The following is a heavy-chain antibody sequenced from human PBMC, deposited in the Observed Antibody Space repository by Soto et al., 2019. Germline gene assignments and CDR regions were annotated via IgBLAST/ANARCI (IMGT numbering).Heavy chain of an antibody. D-gene: IGHD3-9*01. CDR3: ARSPYYDILTGRLCYFDY. V-gene: IGHV4-61*01. J-gene: IGHJ4*02. Sequence: SETLSLTCTVSGGSVSSGSYYWSWIRQPPGKGLEWIGYIYYSGSTNYNPSLKSRVTISVDTSKNQFSLKLSSVTAADTAVYYCARSPYYDILTGRLCYFDYWGQGTLVTVS. CDR2: IYYSGST. CDR1: GGSVSSGSYY.